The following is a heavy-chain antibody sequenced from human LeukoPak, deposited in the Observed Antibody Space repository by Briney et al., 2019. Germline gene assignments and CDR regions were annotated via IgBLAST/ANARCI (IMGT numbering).Heavy chain of an antibody. CDR2: INPNSGGT. CDR3: AREYSSGWYAFGY. CDR1: GYTFTGYY. D-gene: IGHD6-19*01. V-gene: IGHV1-2*02. Sequence: ASVKVSCKASGYTFTGYYMHWVRQAPGQGLEWMGWINPNSGGTNYAQKFQGRVTMTRDTSISTAYMELSRLRSDDTAVYYCAREYSSGWYAFGYWGQGTLVTVSS. J-gene: IGHJ4*02.